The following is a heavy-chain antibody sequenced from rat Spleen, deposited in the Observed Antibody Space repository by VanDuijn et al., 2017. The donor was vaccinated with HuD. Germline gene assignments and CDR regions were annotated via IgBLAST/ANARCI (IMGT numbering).Heavy chain of an antibody. J-gene: IGHJ2*01. V-gene: IGHV5S13*01. CDR1: GFTFSHYG. Sequence: EVRLVESGGGLVQPGRSLKLSCAASGFTFSHYGMAWVRQTPTKGLEYVASISAGGGNTFYRDSVKGRFTVSRDNAKSTLYLQMDSLRSEDTATYYCATHNSGYFDYWGQGVMVTVSS. CDR2: ISAGGGNT. D-gene: IGHD4-3*01. CDR3: ATHNSGYFDY.